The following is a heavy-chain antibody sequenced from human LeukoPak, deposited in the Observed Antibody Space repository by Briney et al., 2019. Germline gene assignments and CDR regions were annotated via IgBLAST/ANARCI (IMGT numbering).Heavy chain of an antibody. D-gene: IGHD4-17*01. CDR3: ASAYGDYAAADY. CDR2: ISSSSSYI. J-gene: IGHJ4*02. Sequence: GGSLRLSCAASGFTFSSYSMNWVRQAPGEGLEWVSSISSSSSYIYYADSVKGRFTVSRDNSKNTLYLQMNSLRVDDTAVYYCASAYGDYAAADYWGQGTLVTVSS. V-gene: IGHV3-21*04. CDR1: GFTFSSYS.